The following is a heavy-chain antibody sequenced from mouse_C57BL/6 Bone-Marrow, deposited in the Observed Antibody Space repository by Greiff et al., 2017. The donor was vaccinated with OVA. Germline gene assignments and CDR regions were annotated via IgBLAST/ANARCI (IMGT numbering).Heavy chain of an antibody. CDR3: ARDYYGSSWYFDV. J-gene: IGHJ1*03. CDR1: GYTFTDYY. CDR2: INPNNGGT. D-gene: IGHD1-1*01. V-gene: IGHV1-26*01. Sequence: EVQLQQSGPEMVKPGASVKISCKASGYTFTDYYMNWVKQSHGKSLEWIGDINPNNGGTSYNLKFKGKATLTVDKSSSTTFMELRSLTSEDSAVYYCARDYYGSSWYFDVWGTGTTVTVSS.